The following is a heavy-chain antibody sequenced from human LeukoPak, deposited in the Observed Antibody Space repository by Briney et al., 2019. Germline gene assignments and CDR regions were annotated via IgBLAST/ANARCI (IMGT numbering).Heavy chain of an antibody. V-gene: IGHV3-23*01. J-gene: IGHJ4*02. CDR3: ARVYDENAYFDY. CDR2: LSGSGGST. CDR1: GFTFSTYA. Sequence: GGSLRLSCAASGFTFSTYAMNWVRQAPGKGLEWVSALSGSGGSTYYADSVKGRFTISRDNSKNTLYLQMKSLRSDDTAVYYCARVYDENAYFDYWGQGTLVTVSS. D-gene: IGHD3-3*01.